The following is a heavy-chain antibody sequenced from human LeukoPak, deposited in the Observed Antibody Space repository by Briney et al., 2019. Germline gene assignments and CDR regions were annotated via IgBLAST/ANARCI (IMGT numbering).Heavy chain of an antibody. V-gene: IGHV4-34*01. D-gene: IGHD2-2*01. CDR2: INHSGST. CDR3: ASSPIVVVPAAVSLFDY. CDR1: GGSFSGYY. Sequence: KPSETLSLTCAVYGGSFSGYYWSWIRQPPGKGLEWIGEINHSGSTNYNPSLKSRVTISVDTSKNQFSLKLSSVTAADTAVHYCASSPIVVVPAAVSLFDYWGQGTLVTVSS. J-gene: IGHJ4*02.